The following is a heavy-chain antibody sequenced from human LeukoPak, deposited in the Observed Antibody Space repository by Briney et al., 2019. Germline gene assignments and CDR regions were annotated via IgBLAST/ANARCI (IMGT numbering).Heavy chain of an antibody. D-gene: IGHD6-13*01. CDR3: ARFKSGGAAADY. V-gene: IGHV4-59*01. CDR1: GGSISSYY. J-gene: IGHJ4*02. Sequence: SETLSLTCTVSGGSISSYYWSWIRQPPGKGLEWIGYIYYSGSTNYNPSLKSRVTISVDTSKNQFSLKLSSVTAADTAVSYCARFKSGGAAADYWGQGTLVTVSS. CDR2: IYYSGST.